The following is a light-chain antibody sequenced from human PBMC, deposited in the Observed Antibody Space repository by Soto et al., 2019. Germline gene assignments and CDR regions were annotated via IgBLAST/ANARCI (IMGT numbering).Light chain of an antibody. CDR3: HQYATSPQT. J-gene: IGKJ1*01. Sequence: EIVLTQSPGTLSLSPGERATLSCRASQSVPKNYLAWYQQKPGQAPRLLIYGPSSRATGIPDRFSGSGSGTDFTLSIIRLEPEDFAVYYCHQYATSPQTFGQGTKVEIK. CDR2: GPS. CDR1: QSVPKNY. V-gene: IGKV3-20*01.